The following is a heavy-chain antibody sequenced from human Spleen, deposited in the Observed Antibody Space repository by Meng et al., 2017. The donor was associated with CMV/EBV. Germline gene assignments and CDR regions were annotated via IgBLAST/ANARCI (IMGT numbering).Heavy chain of an antibody. V-gene: IGHV3-7*01. CDR3: ANVVDYGDNDYHWFDS. Sequence: GESLKISCAVSGFSFSGFWMSWVRQAPGKGLEWVANIKEDGNYKYYVDSVKGRFSISRNNAKNTLYLQISSLRAEDTAVYRCANVVDYGDNDYHWFDSWGQRTLVTVS. D-gene: IGHD4-17*01. J-gene: IGHJ5*01. CDR2: IKEDGNYK. CDR1: GFSFSGFW.